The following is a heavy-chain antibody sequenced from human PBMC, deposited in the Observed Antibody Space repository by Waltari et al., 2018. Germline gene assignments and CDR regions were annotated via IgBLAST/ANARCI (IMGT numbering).Heavy chain of an antibody. V-gene: IGHV3-30-3*01. Sequence: QVQLVESGGGVVQPGRSLRLSCAASGFTFSSYAMHWVRQAPGKGLEGGAVISYEGSNKYYADSGKGRFTIARDNSKNTLYLQMNSLRAEDTAVYYCARDRPSHWGAFDIWGQGTMVTVSS. D-gene: IGHD3-16*01. J-gene: IGHJ3*02. CDR1: GFTFSSYA. CDR3: ARDRPSHWGAFDI. CDR2: ISYEGSNK.